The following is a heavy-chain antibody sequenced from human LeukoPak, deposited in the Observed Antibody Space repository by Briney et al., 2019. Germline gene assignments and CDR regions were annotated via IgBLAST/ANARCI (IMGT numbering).Heavy chain of an antibody. Sequence: AQTLPLTRAVSGGSISSGGYSWSWIRQPPGKGLEWIGYIYHSGSTYYNPSLKSRVTISVDRSKNQFSLKLSSVTAADTAVYYCARVKRSGYVYYFDYWGQGTLVTVSS. V-gene: IGHV4-30-2*01. CDR2: IYHSGST. CDR3: ARVKRSGYVYYFDY. CDR1: GGSISSGGYS. D-gene: IGHD5-12*01. J-gene: IGHJ4*02.